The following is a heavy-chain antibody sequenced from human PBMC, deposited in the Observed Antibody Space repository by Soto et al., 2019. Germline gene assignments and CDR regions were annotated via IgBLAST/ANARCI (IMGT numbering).Heavy chain of an antibody. J-gene: IGHJ6*02. V-gene: IGHV4-30-4*01. CDR1: GCSIGSGYYY. CDR2: IYYSGNT. Sequence: SGTLSLTSSVAGCSIGSGYYYWSWSRQPPGKGLEGLRNIYYSGNTYYNQSLKSRLIISIDTSKNQFSLKVGSVTAADTAVYYCASSSLYGMDAWGQGTTVTVSS. CDR3: ASSSLYGMDA.